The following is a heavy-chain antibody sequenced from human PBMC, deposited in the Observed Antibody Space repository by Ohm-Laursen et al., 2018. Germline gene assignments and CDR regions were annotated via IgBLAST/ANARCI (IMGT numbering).Heavy chain of an antibody. V-gene: IGHV4-59*01. CDR1: GGSISSYY. CDR2: IYYSGST. Sequence: GILSLTCTVSGGSISSYYWSWIRQPPGKGLEWIGYIYYSGSTNYNPSLKSRVTISVDTSKNQFSLKLSSVTAADTAVYYCARVSRRDGYNPLDYWGQGTLVTVSS. J-gene: IGHJ4*02. D-gene: IGHD5-24*01. CDR3: ARVSRRDGYNPLDY.